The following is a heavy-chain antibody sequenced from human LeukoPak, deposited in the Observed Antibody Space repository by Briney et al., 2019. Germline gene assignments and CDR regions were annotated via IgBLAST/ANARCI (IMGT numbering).Heavy chain of an antibody. CDR2: FDPEDGET. CDR1: GYSPTELS. CDR3: ASDLLARGLKTFDP. Sequence: ASVKVSSKVSGYSPTELSMHWVRQAPGKGLEWMGGFDPEDGETIYAQKFQGRVTMTEDTSTDTAYMELTSLRSDDTAVYYCASDLLARGLKTFDPWGQGTLVTVSS. D-gene: IGHD6-25*01. J-gene: IGHJ5*02. V-gene: IGHV1-24*01.